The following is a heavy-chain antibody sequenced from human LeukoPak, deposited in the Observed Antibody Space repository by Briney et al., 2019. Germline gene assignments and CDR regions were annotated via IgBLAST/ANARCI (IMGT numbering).Heavy chain of an antibody. J-gene: IGHJ4*02. Sequence: GGSLRLSCAASGFTFSSYAISWVRQAPGKGLEWVSAISGSGGSTYYADSVKGRFTISRDNSKNTLYLQMNSLRAEDTAVYYCAKVSRGGYGYEVPVDYWGQGTLVTVSS. CDR2: ISGSGGST. D-gene: IGHD5-18*01. CDR1: GFTFSSYA. CDR3: AKVSRGGYGYEVPVDY. V-gene: IGHV3-23*01.